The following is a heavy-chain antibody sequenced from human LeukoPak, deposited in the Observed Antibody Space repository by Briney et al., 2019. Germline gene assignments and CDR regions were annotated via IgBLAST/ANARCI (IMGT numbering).Heavy chain of an antibody. D-gene: IGHD3-10*01. CDR2: IYYSGST. CDR3: ARQRDMVRGALDY. CDR1: GDSISSSSYY. J-gene: IGHJ4*02. Sequence: SETLSLTCTVSGDSISSSSYYWGWIRQPPGKGLEWIGSIYYSGSTYYNPSLKSRVTISVDTSKNQFSLKLSSVTAADTAVYYCARQRDMVRGALDYWGQGTLVTVSS. V-gene: IGHV4-39*01.